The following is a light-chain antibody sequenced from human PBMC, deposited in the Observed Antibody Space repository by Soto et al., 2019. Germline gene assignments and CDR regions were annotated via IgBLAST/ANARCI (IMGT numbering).Light chain of an antibody. Sequence: DIQMTQSPSTLSASVGDRVTITCRASQSISSWLAWYQQKPGKAPKLLIYGASTLQSGVPSRFSGSGSGTEFTLTISSLQPEDFAIYFCQQTKSYPSTFGGGTKVDIK. V-gene: IGKV1-5*01. J-gene: IGKJ4*01. CDR3: QQTKSYPST. CDR2: GAS. CDR1: QSISSW.